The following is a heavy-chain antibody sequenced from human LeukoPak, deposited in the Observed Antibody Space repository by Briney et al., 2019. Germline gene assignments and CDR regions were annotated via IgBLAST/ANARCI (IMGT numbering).Heavy chain of an antibody. J-gene: IGHJ5*02. Sequence: PSETLSLTCTVSGDSISSSSRYWGWIRQPPGKGLEWIGSIYYSGNTYYNPSLESRVSISVDTSKNQFSLKLSSLTAADTAVYFCARSIRHSTTWYDDWGQGTLVTVSS. CDR2: IYYSGNT. D-gene: IGHD6-13*01. CDR3: ARSIRHSTTWYDD. CDR1: GDSISSSSRY. V-gene: IGHV4-39*07.